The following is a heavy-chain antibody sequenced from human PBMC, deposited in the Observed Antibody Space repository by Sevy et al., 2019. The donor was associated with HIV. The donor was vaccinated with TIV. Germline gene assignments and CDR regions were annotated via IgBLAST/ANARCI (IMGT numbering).Heavy chain of an antibody. CDR1: GFTFSSYA. D-gene: IGHD6-13*01. CDR3: AKISGSSWRGYFDV. V-gene: IGHV3-23*01. Sequence: GGSLRLSCAASGFTFSSYAMSWVRQAPGKGLEWVSAISGSGGSTYYADSVKGRFTISRDNSKNTLYLQMNSLGAEDTAVYYCAKISGSSWRGYFDVWGQGTLVTVSS. CDR2: ISGSGGST. J-gene: IGHJ4*02.